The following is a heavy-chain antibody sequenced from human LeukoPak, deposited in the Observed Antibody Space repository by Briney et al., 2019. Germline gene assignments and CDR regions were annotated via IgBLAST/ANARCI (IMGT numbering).Heavy chain of an antibody. CDR3: ATVVWGGASFGI. Sequence: SETLSLTCLVSGAAMSSHYWSWIRQTPGRGLEWSGYMFYDGSTNSNPTLKSRVTLSVDTSKNQFSLRLISVTAEDTAIYYCATVVWGGASFGIWGPGTMVIVSS. V-gene: IGHV4-59*11. CDR1: GAAMSSHY. CDR2: MFYDGST. J-gene: IGHJ3*02. D-gene: IGHD7-27*01.